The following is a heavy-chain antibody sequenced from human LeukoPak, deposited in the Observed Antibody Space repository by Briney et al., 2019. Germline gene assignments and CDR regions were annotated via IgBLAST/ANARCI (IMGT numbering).Heavy chain of an antibody. Sequence: RRGESLKISCKGSGYSFTSYWIGWVRQMPGKGLEWMGIIYPGDSDTRYNPSFQGQVTISADKSISTAYLQWSSLKASDTAMYYCARHSGYYDFWSGYKNNWFDPWGQGTLVTVSS. V-gene: IGHV5-51*01. D-gene: IGHD3-3*01. CDR3: ARHSGYYDFWSGYKNNWFDP. CDR1: GYSFTSYW. CDR2: IYPGDSDT. J-gene: IGHJ5*02.